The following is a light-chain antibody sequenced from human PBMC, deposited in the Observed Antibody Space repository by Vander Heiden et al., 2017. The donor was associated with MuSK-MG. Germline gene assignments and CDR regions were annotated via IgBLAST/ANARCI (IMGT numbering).Light chain of an antibody. Sequence: EIVLTQSPATLSLSPGERATLSYRASQSVSSYLAWYQQKAGQAPRLLIYDASNRATGIPARFSGSGSATDFTLTISMLEPEDFAVYYCQQRSNWWTFGQGTKVEIK. J-gene: IGKJ1*01. CDR3: QQRSNWWT. V-gene: IGKV3-11*01. CDR1: QSVSSY. CDR2: DAS.